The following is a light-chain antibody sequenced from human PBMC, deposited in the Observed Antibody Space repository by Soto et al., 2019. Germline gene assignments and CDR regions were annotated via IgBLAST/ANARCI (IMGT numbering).Light chain of an antibody. CDR1: QSVSSNY. CDR2: DTS. V-gene: IGKV3-20*01. CDR3: QQYASPWT. J-gene: IGKJ1*01. Sequence: RASPATLSVSPVERATLSCRASQSVSSNYLAWYQQKPGQAPKLLIYDTSSRATDIPDRFSGRGSGTDFTLTISRLVPEDSAVYYCQQYASPWTLGQGTKVDIK.